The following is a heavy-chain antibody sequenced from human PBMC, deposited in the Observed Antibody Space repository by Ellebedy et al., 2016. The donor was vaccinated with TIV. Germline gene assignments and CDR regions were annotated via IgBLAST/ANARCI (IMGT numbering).Heavy chain of an antibody. CDR3: ARDNSSFDY. D-gene: IGHD2-21*01. J-gene: IGHJ4*02. V-gene: IGHV3-30*04. Sequence: GGSLRLSXAASGFTFSSYAMHWVRQAPGKGLEWVAVISYDGSNKYYADSVKGRFTISRDNSKNTLYLQMNSLRAEDTAVYYCARDNSSFDYWGQGTLVTVSS. CDR2: ISYDGSNK. CDR1: GFTFSSYA.